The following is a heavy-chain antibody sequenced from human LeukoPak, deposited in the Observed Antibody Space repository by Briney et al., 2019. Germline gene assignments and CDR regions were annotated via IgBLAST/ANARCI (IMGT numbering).Heavy chain of an antibody. CDR3: ARARGDSFYYYGMDV. J-gene: IGHJ6*02. V-gene: IGHV1-69*04. CDR1: GGTFCSYA. Sequence: ASVKVSCKASGGTFCSYAISWVRQAPGQGLEWMGRIIPILGIANYAQKFQGRVTITADKSTSTAYMELSSLRSEDTAVYYCARARGDSFYYYGMDVWGQGTTVTVSS. CDR2: IIPILGIA. D-gene: IGHD4-17*01.